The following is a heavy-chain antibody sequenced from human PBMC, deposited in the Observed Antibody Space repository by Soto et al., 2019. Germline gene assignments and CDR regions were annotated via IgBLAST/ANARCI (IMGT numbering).Heavy chain of an antibody. J-gene: IGHJ4*02. CDR1: GFSFSSYA. D-gene: IGHD5-12*01. CDR2: ISGRGGSS. Sequence: EVQLLESGGDLVQPGGSLRLSCAASGFSFSSYAMVWVRQAPGKGLEWVSVISGRGGSSYFADSVKGRFTISRDNSKNVLSLEMNSLRVEDTAKYFCAKGSIEYSASIDSWGQGTLVLVSS. CDR3: AKGSIEYSASIDS. V-gene: IGHV3-23*01.